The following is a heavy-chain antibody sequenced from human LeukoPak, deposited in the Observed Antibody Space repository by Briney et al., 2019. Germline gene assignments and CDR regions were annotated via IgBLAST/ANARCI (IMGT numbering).Heavy chain of an antibody. CDR2: ISAYNGNT. CDR3: ARHLYGDYFFDY. CDR1: GCTFNRYA. D-gene: IGHD4-17*01. J-gene: IGHJ4*02. Sequence: ASVKVSCKASGCTFNRYAISWVRQAPGQGLEWMGWISAYNGNTNYAQKFQGRVTMTTDTSTSKAYMDLRSLRSDDTAIYYCARHLYGDYFFDYWGQGTLVTVSS. V-gene: IGHV1-18*01.